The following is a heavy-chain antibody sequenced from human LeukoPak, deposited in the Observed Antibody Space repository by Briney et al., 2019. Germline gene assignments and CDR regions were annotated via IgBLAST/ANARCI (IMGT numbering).Heavy chain of an antibody. CDR2: ISYDGSNK. D-gene: IGHD3-22*01. V-gene: IGHV3-30*18. CDR1: GFTFSSYG. Sequence: GGSLRLSCAASGFTFSSYGMHWVRQAPGKGLEWVALISYDGSNKYYSDSVKGRFTISRDNSKNTLYLQMNSLRAEDTAVYYCAKDIFPTTEYYYDTSGPVDYWGQGTLVTVSS. CDR3: AKDIFPTTEYYYDTSGPVDY. J-gene: IGHJ4*02.